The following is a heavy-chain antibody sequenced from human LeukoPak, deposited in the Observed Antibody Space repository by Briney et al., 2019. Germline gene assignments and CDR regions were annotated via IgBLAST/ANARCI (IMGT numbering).Heavy chain of an antibody. V-gene: IGHV3-30-3*01. Sequence: GGSLRLSCAASGFTFSNYAILWVRQAPGEGLEWVAVISYDGSSKNFADSVKGRFTISRDNSKDTLYLQMNSLRAEDTAIYYCVKLRTGTATNFDYWGQGTLVTVSS. D-gene: IGHD1-1*01. J-gene: IGHJ4*02. CDR2: ISYDGSSK. CDR1: GFTFSNYA. CDR3: VKLRTGTATNFDY.